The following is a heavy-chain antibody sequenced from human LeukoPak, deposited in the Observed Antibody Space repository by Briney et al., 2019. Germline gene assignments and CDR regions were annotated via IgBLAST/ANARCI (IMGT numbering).Heavy chain of an antibody. CDR2: IYPSGTT. CDR1: GGSVSSYY. Sequence: PSETLSPTCSVSGGSVSSYYWTWIRQPAGKGLEWIGRIYPSGTTHYNPSLKSRVTMSVDTSKNQFSLKVTSVTAADTAVYYCADDFGDWGQGTLVTVSS. J-gene: IGHJ4*02. D-gene: IGHD4-17*01. CDR3: ADDFGD. V-gene: IGHV4-4*07.